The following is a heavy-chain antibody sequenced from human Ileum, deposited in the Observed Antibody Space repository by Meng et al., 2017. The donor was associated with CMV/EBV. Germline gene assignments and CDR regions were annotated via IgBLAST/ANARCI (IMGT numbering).Heavy chain of an antibody. D-gene: IGHD3-16*02. CDR1: GFTFSNAW. CDR3: KGEVSVWEYYYYYGMDV. J-gene: IGHJ6*02. V-gene: IGHV3-15*01. CDR2: IKSKTDGGTT. Sequence: ESLKISCAASGFTFSNAWMSWVRQAPGKGLEWVGRIKSKTDGGTTDYAAPVKGRFTISRDDSKNTLYLQMNSLKTEDTAVYYCKGEVSVWEYYYYYGMDVWGQGTTVTVSS.